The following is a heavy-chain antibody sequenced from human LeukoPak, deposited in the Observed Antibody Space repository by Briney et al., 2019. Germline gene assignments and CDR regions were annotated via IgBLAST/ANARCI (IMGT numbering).Heavy chain of an antibody. CDR2: IDPSDSYI. CDR1: GSSFTNYW. V-gene: IGHV5-10-1*01. D-gene: IGHD2-2*01. J-gene: IGHJ2*01. Sequence: GESLRISCKGSGSSFTNYWITWVRQMPGKGLEWMGRIDPSDSYINYSPSFQGHVTISADKSISTAYLQWSSLKASDTAMYYCARPEESSTSPFDLWGRGTLVTVSS. CDR3: ARPEESSTSPFDL.